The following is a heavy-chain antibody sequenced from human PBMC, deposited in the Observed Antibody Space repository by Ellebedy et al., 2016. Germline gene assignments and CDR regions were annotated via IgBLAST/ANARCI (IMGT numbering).Heavy chain of an antibody. CDR2: ISNDGSNK. CDR1: GFTFSSYG. D-gene: IGHD4-17*01. Sequence: GGSLRLXXAASGFTFSSYGMHWVRQAPGKGLEWVAVISNDGSNKYYADSVKGRFTISRDNSKNTLYLQMNSLRAEDTAVYYCARDHGRISYWYFDLWGRGTLVTVSS. V-gene: IGHV3-33*05. J-gene: IGHJ2*01. CDR3: ARDHGRISYWYFDL.